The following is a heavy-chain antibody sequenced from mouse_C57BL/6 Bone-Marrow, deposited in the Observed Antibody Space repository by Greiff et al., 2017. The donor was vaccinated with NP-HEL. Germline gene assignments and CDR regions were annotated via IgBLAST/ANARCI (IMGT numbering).Heavy chain of an antibody. J-gene: IGHJ1*03. Sequence: QVQLKQPGAELVMPGASVKLSCKASGYTFTSYWMHWVKQRPGQGLEWIGEIDPSDSYTNYNQKFKGKSTLTVDKSSSTAYMQLSSLTSEDSAVYYCASPIYYGNYGYFDVWGTGTTVTVSS. V-gene: IGHV1-69*01. D-gene: IGHD2-1*01. CDR1: GYTFTSYW. CDR3: ASPIYYGNYGYFDV. CDR2: IDPSDSYT.